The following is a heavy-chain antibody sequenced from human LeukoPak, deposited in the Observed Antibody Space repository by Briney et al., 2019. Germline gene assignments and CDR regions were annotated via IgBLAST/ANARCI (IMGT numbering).Heavy chain of an antibody. Sequence: GGSLRLSCAGSGFTFSSYPLYWVRQSPGRGLQYVSGISNNGGSTYYTNSVKGRFTIYRDNSKNTLYLQMGSLRAENMAVYYCARRAGSFYASSSYYMDVWGKGTTVTVSS. V-gene: IGHV3-64*01. CDR2: ISNNGGST. CDR3: ARRAGSFYASSSYYMDV. D-gene: IGHD3-10*01. J-gene: IGHJ6*03. CDR1: GFTFSSYP.